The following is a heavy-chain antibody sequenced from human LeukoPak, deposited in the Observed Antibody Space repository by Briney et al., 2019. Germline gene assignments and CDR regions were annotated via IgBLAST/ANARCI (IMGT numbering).Heavy chain of an antibody. CDR3: AKGVQWEAPWFDP. J-gene: IGHJ5*02. CDR2: VRGNGDST. Sequence: SGGSLRLSCAASGFTFSSYAMSWVRQGPGKGLEWVSTVRGNGDSTYYADSVKGRFTISRDNSNNTLYLQMSSLRAEDTALYYCAKGVQWEAPWFDPWGQGTLVTVSS. D-gene: IGHD1-26*01. CDR1: GFTFSSYA. V-gene: IGHV3-23*01.